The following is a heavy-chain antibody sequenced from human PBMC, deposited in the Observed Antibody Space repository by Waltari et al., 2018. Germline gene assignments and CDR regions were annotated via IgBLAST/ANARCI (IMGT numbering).Heavy chain of an antibody. J-gene: IGHJ4*02. CDR2: IRGSGGST. CDR1: GFTFSSYA. D-gene: IGHD6-19*01. V-gene: IGHV3-23*01. CDR3: AKDSGWYQGALDY. Sequence: EVQLLESGGGLVQPGGSLRLSCAASGFTFSSYAMSWVRQAPGKGLEWVSAIRGSGGSTYYADSVKGRFTISRDNSKNTLYLQMNSLRAEDTAVYYCAKDSGWYQGALDYWGQGTLVTVSS.